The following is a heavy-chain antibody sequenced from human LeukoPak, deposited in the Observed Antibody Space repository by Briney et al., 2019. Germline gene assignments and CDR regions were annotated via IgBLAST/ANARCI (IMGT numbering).Heavy chain of an antibody. J-gene: IGHJ6*03. D-gene: IGHD5-12*01. Sequence: ASVKVSCKASGYTFTSYGISWVRQAPGQGLEWMGWISAYNGNTNYAQKLQGRVTMTTDTSTSTAYMELRSLRSDDTAVQYCARDRRIVAYYYYYYKDVWGKGTTVTVSS. CDR2: ISAYNGNT. CDR3: ARDRRIVAYYYYYYKDV. V-gene: IGHV1-18*01. CDR1: GYTFTSYG.